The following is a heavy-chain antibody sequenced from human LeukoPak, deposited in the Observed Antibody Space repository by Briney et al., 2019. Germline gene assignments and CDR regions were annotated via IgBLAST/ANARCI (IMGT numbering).Heavy chain of an antibody. CDR3: ARDSRRVGANDAFDI. CDR2: ISAYNGNT. J-gene: IGHJ3*02. D-gene: IGHD1-26*01. Sequence: VASVKVSCKASGYTFTSYGISWVRQAPGQGLEWMGWISAYNGNTNYAQKLQGRVTMTTDTSTSTAYMELRSLRSDDTAVYYCARDSRRVGANDAFDIWGQGTMVTVSS. CDR1: GYTFTSYG. V-gene: IGHV1-18*01.